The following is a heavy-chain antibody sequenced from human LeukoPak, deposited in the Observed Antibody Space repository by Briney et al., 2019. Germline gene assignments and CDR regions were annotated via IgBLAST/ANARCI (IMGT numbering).Heavy chain of an antibody. D-gene: IGHD2-15*01. Sequence: KPSETLSLTCTVSGGSISSYYWSWIRQPPGKGLEWIGEINHSGSANYNPSLKSRVTISVDTSKNQFSLKLISVTAADTAVYYCARGGECGSCDGFDMWGQGIMATVSS. CDR3: ARGGECGSCDGFDM. CDR2: INHSGSA. CDR1: GGSISSYY. J-gene: IGHJ3*02. V-gene: IGHV4-34*01.